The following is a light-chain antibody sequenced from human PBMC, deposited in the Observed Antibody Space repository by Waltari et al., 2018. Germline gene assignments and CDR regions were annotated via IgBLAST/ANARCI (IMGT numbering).Light chain of an antibody. J-gene: IGKJ1*01. CDR2: GAS. CDR1: QGVRRA. Sequence: EIVFTHSPGSLSMSSGGRCTLPCGSSQGVRRALAWYQKKPGQAPRLLIFGASNRATGIPDRFSGSGSETDFSLTISRLEPEDFAVYYCQHYVRLPATFGRGTKVEIK. V-gene: IGKV3-20*01. CDR3: QHYVRLPAT.